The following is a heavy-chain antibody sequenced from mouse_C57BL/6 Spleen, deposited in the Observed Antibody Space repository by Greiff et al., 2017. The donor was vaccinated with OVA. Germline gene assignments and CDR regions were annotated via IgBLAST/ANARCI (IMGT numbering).Heavy chain of an antibody. V-gene: IGHV7-3*01. CDR3: ARSPSNYYGSSYGYFDV. Sequence: EVKVVESGGGLVQPGGSLSLSCAASGFTFTDYYMSWVRQPPGKALEWLGFIRNKANGYTTEYSASVKGRFTISRDNSQSILYLQMNALRAEDSATYYCARSPSNYYGSSYGYFDVWGTGTTVTVSS. J-gene: IGHJ1*03. D-gene: IGHD1-1*01. CDR1: GFTFTDYY. CDR2: IRNKANGYTT.